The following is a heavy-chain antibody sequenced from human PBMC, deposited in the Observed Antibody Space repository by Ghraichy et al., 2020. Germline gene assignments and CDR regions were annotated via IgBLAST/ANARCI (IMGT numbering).Heavy chain of an antibody. Sequence: GGSLRLSCAASGFTFSSYWMNWVRQAPGKGLEWVANIKQDGSEKYYVDSVKGRFTISRDNAKNSLYLQMNSLRAEDTAVYYCARDAGGLVTTGNYGMDVWGQGTTVTVSS. V-gene: IGHV3-7*01. CDR3: ARDAGGLVTTGNYGMDV. CDR2: IKQDGSEK. CDR1: GFTFSSYW. D-gene: IGHD3-22*01. J-gene: IGHJ6*02.